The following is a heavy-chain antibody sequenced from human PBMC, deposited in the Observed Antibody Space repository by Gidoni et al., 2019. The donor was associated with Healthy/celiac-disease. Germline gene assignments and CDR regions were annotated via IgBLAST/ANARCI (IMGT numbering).Heavy chain of an antibody. Sequence: QVELVESGGGVVQPGRSLRLSCSPSGFTFSSYGMHWVRQAPGKGLEWVAVRWYDGSNKYYADSVKGRFTISRDNSKNTLYLQMNSLRAEDTAVYYCARESYSGSLRGAFDIWGQGTMVTVSS. D-gene: IGHD1-26*01. CDR2: RWYDGSNK. J-gene: IGHJ3*02. CDR3: ARESYSGSLRGAFDI. CDR1: GFTFSSYG. V-gene: IGHV3-33*01.